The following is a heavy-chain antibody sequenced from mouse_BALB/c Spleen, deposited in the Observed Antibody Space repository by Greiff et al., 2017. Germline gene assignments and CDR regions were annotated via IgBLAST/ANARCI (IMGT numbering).Heavy chain of an antibody. V-gene: IGHV5-9-3*01. D-gene: IGHD2-4*01. CDR1: GFTFSSYA. CDR2: ISSGGSYT. CDR3: ARRDYDGAMDY. J-gene: IGHJ4*01. Sequence: EVKLVESGGGLVKPGGSLKLSCAASGFTFSSYAMSWVRQTPEKRLEWVATISSGGSYTYYPDSVKGRFTISRDNAKNTLYLQMSSLRSEDTAMYYCARRDYDGAMDYWGQGTSVTVSS.